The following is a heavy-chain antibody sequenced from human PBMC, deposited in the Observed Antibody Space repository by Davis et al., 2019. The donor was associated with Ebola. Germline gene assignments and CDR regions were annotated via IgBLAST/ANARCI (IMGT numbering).Heavy chain of an antibody. V-gene: IGHV4-59*12. CDR2: IYYSGST. CDR1: GGSISSYY. CDR3: ARGLGPSTHTVTYFDY. Sequence: PSETLSLTCTVSGGSISSYYWSWIRQPPGKGLEWIGYIYYSGSTNYNPSLKSRVTISVDTSKNQFSLKLSSVTAADTAVYYCARGLGPSTHTVTYFDYWGQGTLVTVSS. D-gene: IGHD4-17*01. J-gene: IGHJ4*02.